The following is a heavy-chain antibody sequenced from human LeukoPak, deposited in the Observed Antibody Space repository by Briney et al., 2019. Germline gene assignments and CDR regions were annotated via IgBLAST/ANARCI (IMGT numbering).Heavy chain of an antibody. V-gene: IGHV1-18*01. J-gene: IGHJ4*02. CDR3: ARSKSVYCGGDCPAPPDY. Sequence: GASVKVSCKASGYTFTSYGISWVRQAPGQGLEWMGWISAYNGNTNYAQKLQGRVTMTTDTSTSTAYMELRSLRSDDTAVYYCARSKSVYCGGDCPAPPDYWGQGTLVTVSS. CDR1: GYTFTSYG. CDR2: ISAYNGNT. D-gene: IGHD2-21*02.